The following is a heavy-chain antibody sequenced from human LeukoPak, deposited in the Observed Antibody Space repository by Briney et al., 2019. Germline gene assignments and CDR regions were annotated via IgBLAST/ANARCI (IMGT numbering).Heavy chain of an antibody. CDR3: ARAPDYGDYVRWFDP. J-gene: IGHJ5*02. Sequence: PGGSLRLSCAASGFTFSSYAMHWVRQAPGKGLEGVAVISYDGSNKYYADSVKGRFTISRYNSKNTLYLQMNSLRAEDTAVYYCARAPDYGDYVRWFDPWGQGTLVAVSS. V-gene: IGHV3-30-3*01. D-gene: IGHD4-17*01. CDR1: GFTFSSYA. CDR2: ISYDGSNK.